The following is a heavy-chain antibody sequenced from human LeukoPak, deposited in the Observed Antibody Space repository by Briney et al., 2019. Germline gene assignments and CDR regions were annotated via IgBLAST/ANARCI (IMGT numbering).Heavy chain of an antibody. J-gene: IGHJ4*02. CDR1: GFTFSSYS. CDR2: ISSSSSTI. Sequence: GGSLRLSCAASGFTFSSYSMNWVRQAPGKGLEWVSYISSSSSTIYYADSVKGRFTISRDNAKNSLYLQMNSLRAEDTAVYYCAKLYASGTYYNDYFDYWGQGTLVTVSS. V-gene: IGHV3-48*01. D-gene: IGHD3-10*01. CDR3: AKLYASGTYYNDYFDY.